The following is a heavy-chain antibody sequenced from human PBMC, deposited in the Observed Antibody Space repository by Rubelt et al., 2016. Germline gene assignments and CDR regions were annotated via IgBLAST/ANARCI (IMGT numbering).Heavy chain of an antibody. Sequence: QVQLVQSGAEVKKPGASVKVSCKASGYTFTSYGISWVRQAPGQGLEWMGWISAYNGNTNYAQKAQGGRTVPTATPTSTAYMELRSLRSDDTAVYYCARDLPPFRRYNWNFPLDYWGQGTLVTVSS. V-gene: IGHV1-18*01. CDR2: ISAYNGNT. J-gene: IGHJ4*02. CDR1: GYTFTSYG. D-gene: IGHD1-7*01. CDR3: ARDLPPFRRYNWNFPLDY.